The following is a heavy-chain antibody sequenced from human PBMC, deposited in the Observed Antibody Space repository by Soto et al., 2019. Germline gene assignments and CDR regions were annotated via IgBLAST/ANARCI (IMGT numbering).Heavy chain of an antibody. CDR3: ARGPVVAATQEVDY. CDR1: GFTVSSNY. D-gene: IGHD2-15*01. CDR2: IYSGGST. J-gene: IGHJ4*02. Sequence: EVQLVESGGGLVQPGGSLRLSCAASGFTVSSNYMSWVRQAPGKGLEWVSVIYSGGSTYYAVSVKGRFTISRDNSKNTLYLQMNSLRAEDTAVYYCARGPVVAATQEVDYWGQGTLVTVSS. V-gene: IGHV3-66*01.